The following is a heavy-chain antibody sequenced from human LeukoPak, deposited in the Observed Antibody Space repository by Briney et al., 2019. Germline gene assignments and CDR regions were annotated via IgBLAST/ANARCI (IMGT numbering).Heavy chain of an antibody. CDR1: GYTFTSYG. Sequence: ASVKVSCKASGYTFTSYGISWVRQAPGQGLEWMGWISAYNGNTNYAQKLQGRVTMTTDTSTSTAYMELRSLRSDDTAVYYCARDSVTGYCSGGSCRYYYYGMDVWGQGTTVTVSS. CDR3: ARDSVTGYCSGGSCRYYYYGMDV. J-gene: IGHJ6*02. V-gene: IGHV1-18*01. CDR2: ISAYNGNT. D-gene: IGHD2-15*01.